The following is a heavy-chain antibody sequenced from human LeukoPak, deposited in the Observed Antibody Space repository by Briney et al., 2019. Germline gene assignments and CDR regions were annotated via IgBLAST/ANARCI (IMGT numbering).Heavy chain of an antibody. Sequence: SETLSLTCSVSGGSISGYYWSWIRQPPGKGPEWIGYIYYSGGSYDSPSLKSRVTISRDTSNNQVSLKLTSVTAADTAVYYCARALTYSSSSVSAFDIWGQGTMVTVSS. V-gene: IGHV4-59*01. CDR3: ARALTYSSSSVSAFDI. CDR2: IYYSGGS. CDR1: GGSISGYY. D-gene: IGHD6-13*01. J-gene: IGHJ3*02.